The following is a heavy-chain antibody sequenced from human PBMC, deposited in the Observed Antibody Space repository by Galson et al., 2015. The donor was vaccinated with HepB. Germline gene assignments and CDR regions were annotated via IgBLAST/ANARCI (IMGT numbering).Heavy chain of an antibody. V-gene: IGHV3-7*04. CDR3: ARAFQGAIVDY. CDR1: GFTFESYW. J-gene: IGHJ4*02. D-gene: IGHD1-26*01. CDR2: INQDGSEN. Sequence: SLRLSCAASGFTFESYWMTWVRQAPGKGLEWVANINQDGSENYYVDSVKGRFTISRNNARNSLYLQMNSLRAEDTAVYYCARAFQGAIVDYWGQGILVTVSS.